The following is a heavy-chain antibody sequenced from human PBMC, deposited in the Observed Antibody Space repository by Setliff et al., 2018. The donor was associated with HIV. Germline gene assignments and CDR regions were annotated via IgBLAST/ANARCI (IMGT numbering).Heavy chain of an antibody. Sequence: GGSLRLSCAASGFTFSSSWMSWVRQAPGKGLEWVANIKGDGSEIYYVGSVKGRFTISRDNAKNSLYLEMNSLRAEDTAVYYCARDGASLAARTYNYYYMDVWGKGTTVTVSS. CDR1: GFTFSSSW. D-gene: IGHD6-6*01. V-gene: IGHV3-7*03. J-gene: IGHJ6*03. CDR2: IKGDGSEI. CDR3: ARDGASLAARTYNYYYMDV.